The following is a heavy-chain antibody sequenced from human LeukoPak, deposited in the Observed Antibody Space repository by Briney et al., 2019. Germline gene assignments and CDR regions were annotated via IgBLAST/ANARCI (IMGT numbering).Heavy chain of an antibody. V-gene: IGHV3-23*01. CDR3: AKDHRVGQLLLLH. J-gene: IGHJ4*02. CDR2: ISGGGGST. D-gene: IGHD2-15*01. Sequence: GGSLRLSCAASGFTFSSYAMTWVRQAPGMGLEWVSTISGGGGSTYYADSVKGRFTISRDNSKNTLYLQMNNLRAEDMAVYYCAKDHRVGQLLLLHWGQGTLVTVSS. CDR1: GFTFSSYA.